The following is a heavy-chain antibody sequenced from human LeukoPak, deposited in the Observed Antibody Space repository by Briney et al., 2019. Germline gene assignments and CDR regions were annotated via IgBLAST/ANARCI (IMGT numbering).Heavy chain of an antibody. CDR3: AKEDCGGDCRSYYFDY. Sequence: GGSLRLSCAASGFTFSSYGMHWVRQAPGKGLEWVAFIRYDGSNKYYADSVKGRFTISRDNSKNTLDLQMNSLRAEDTAVYYCAKEDCGGDCRSYYFDYWGQGTLVTVSS. J-gene: IGHJ4*02. V-gene: IGHV3-30*02. D-gene: IGHD2-21*01. CDR2: IRYDGSNK. CDR1: GFTFSSYG.